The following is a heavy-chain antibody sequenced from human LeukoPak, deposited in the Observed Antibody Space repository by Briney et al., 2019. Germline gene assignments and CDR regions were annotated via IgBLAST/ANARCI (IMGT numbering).Heavy chain of an antibody. D-gene: IGHD3-3*01. CDR3: ARAEWRDAFDI. CDR1: GGSISSYY. V-gene: IGHV4-59*01. J-gene: IGHJ3*02. Sequence: PSETLSLTCTVSGGSISSYYWSWIRQPPGKGLEWIGDIYYSGSTNYNPSLKSRVTISVDTSKNQFSLKLSSVPAADTAVYYCARAEWRDAFDIWGQGTMVTVSS. CDR2: IYYSGST.